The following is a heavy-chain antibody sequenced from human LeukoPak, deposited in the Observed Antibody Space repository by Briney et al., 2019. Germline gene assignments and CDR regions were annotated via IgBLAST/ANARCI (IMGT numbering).Heavy chain of an antibody. CDR1: GFTFSTYS. CDR2: ITSSSSTI. CDR3: AKAGGDIANWFDP. J-gene: IGHJ5*02. V-gene: IGHV3-48*01. D-gene: IGHD2-15*01. Sequence: GGSLRLSCAASGFTFSTYSMTWVRQAPGKGLEWVSYITSSSSTIYYADSVKGRFTISRDNSKNTLYLQMNSLRAEDTAVYYCAKAGGDIANWFDPWGQGTLVTVSS.